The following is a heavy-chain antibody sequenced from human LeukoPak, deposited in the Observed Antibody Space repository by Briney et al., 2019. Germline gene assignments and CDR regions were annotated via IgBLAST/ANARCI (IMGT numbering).Heavy chain of an antibody. J-gene: IGHJ4*02. V-gene: IGHV3-30*02. CDR3: ARDFYSSSSAGRYFDY. D-gene: IGHD6-6*01. CDR2: IRSYGYHT. Sequence: GGSLRLSCGASGFIFDTHDMHGVRQAPGKRLEGVAFIRSYGYHTYYADSVKSRFTITRDNAKNSLYLQMNSLRAEDTAVYYCARDFYSSSSAGRYFDYWGQGTLVTVSS. CDR1: GFIFDTHD.